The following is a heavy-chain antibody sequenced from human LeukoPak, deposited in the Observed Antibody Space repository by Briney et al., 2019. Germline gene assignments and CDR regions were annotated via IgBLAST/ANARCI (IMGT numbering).Heavy chain of an antibody. CDR2: IIPIFGTA. Sequence: ASVTVSCKASGGTFSSYAISWVRQAPGQGLEWMGGIIPIFGTANYAQKFQGRVTITTDESTTTVYMDQRSLRSEDTAVYFCAREQRGGLSGNLGGLFASYYTYYYMDVWGRGTTVTVSS. D-gene: IGHD3-3*01. CDR1: GGTFSSYA. J-gene: IGHJ6*03. CDR3: AREQRGGLSGNLGGLFASYYTYYYMDV. V-gene: IGHV1-69*05.